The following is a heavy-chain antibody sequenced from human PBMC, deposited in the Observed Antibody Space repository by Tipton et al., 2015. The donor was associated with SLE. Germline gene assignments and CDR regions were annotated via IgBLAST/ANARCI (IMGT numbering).Heavy chain of an antibody. V-gene: IGHV4-59*06. J-gene: IGHJ6*04. CDR2: IYYSGST. CDR1: GGSMSSQY. D-gene: IGHD3-10*01. CDR3: ARCVWGSGFD. Sequence: TLSLTCTVSGGSMSSQYWSWIRQPPGKGLECIGYIYYSGSTYYNPSLKSRVTISVDTSKNQFSLKLSSVTAADTAVYYCARCVWGSGFDWGKGTTVSVSS.